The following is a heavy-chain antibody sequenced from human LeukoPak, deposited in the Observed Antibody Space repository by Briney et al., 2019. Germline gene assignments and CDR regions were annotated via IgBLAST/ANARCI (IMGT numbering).Heavy chain of an antibody. CDR1: GGSISSGGYY. Sequence: SETLSLTCTVSGGSISSGGYYWSWIRQPPGKGLEWIGYIYHSGSTYYNPSLKSRVTISVDRSKNQFSLKLSSVTAADTAVYYCARDRGVGAAAGTTRADAFDIWGQGTMVTVSS. V-gene: IGHV4-30-2*01. CDR2: IYHSGST. J-gene: IGHJ3*02. D-gene: IGHD6-13*01. CDR3: ARDRGVGAAAGTTRADAFDI.